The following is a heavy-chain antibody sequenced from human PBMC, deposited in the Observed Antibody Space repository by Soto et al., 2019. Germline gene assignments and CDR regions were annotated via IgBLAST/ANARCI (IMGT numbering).Heavy chain of an antibody. V-gene: IGHV3-64D*06. CDR2: ISSYGADT. CDR1: GFTFNSYA. Sequence: GGSLRLSCSASGFTFNSYAMHWVRQAPGRGLEFVSAISSYGADTYNADSVKGRFAISRDNSKDTLYLQMSSLRAEDTALYYCVKEGYMRSDWYGQFDYWGQGALVTVSS. J-gene: IGHJ4*02. CDR3: VKEGYMRSDWYGQFDY. D-gene: IGHD6-19*01.